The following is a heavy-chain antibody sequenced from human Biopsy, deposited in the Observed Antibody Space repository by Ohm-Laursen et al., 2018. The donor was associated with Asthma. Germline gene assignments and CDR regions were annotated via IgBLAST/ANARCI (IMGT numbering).Heavy chain of an antibody. CDR3: ARGVDRVSGLLDHFDS. CDR2: THYSGTT. Sequence: SETLSLTCPVSGGSIGIYYWGWIRQPPGKGLEYIGYTHYSGTTNTDHSLTGRVTMSVDTSKNQFSLKVTSVTAADTAVYYCARGVDRVSGLLDHFDSWGQGTLVTVSS. D-gene: IGHD5/OR15-5a*01. CDR1: GGSIGIYY. V-gene: IGHV4-59*01. J-gene: IGHJ4*02.